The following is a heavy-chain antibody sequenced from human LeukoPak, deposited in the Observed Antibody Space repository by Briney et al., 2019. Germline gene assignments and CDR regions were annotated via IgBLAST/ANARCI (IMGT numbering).Heavy chain of an antibody. J-gene: IGHJ6*03. CDR1: GFTFSNFA. V-gene: IGHV3-30*04. CDR2: ISYDGDFK. D-gene: IGHD6-19*01. Sequence: GGSLRLSCAASGFTFSNFAVHWVRQAPGKGLEWVALISYDGDFKYYADSVKGRFTISRDDSKNTLYLQMNSLRTEDTSIYYCARGGQWLVIPYYYMDVWGKGTTVTVSS. CDR3: ARGGQWLVIPYYYMDV.